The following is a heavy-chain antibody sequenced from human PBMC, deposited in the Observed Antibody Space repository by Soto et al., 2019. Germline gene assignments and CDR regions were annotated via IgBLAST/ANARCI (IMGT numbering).Heavy chain of an antibody. Sequence: QLQLQESGSGLVKPSQTLSLTCVVSGASIISGGYSWSWIRQPPGKGLEWIGYIYQSGSTYNNPSLRSRVTISVDKSRNQFSLKLSSVTAADTAVYYCASGGSYGGNTYWYFDLWGRGTLVTVSS. CDR3: ASGGSYGGNTYWYFDL. D-gene: IGHD4-17*01. V-gene: IGHV4-30-2*01. J-gene: IGHJ2*01. CDR2: IYQSGST. CDR1: GASIISGGYS.